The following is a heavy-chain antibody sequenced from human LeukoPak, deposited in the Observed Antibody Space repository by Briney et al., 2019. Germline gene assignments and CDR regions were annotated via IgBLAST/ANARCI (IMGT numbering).Heavy chain of an antibody. J-gene: IGHJ4*02. D-gene: IGHD1-26*01. CDR3: VRDGTWYDY. V-gene: IGHV3-48*02. Sequence: GGSLRLSCVASGFTFSSYSMHWVRQAPGKGLEWVSYISISSTSIYYADSVKGRFTISRDNAKNSLYLQMNSLRDEDTAVYYCVRDGTWYDYWGQGTLVTVSS. CDR2: ISISSTSI. CDR1: GFTFSSYS.